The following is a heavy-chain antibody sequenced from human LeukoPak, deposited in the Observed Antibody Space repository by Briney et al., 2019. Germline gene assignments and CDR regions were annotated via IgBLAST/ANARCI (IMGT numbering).Heavy chain of an antibody. CDR1: GGTFSSYA. D-gene: IGHD2-21*01. Sequence: SVKVSCKASGGTFSSYAISWVRQAPGQGLEWMGGIIPIFGTANYAQKFQGRVTITAHESTSTAYMELSSLRSEDAAVYYCARVCGGDCYDAFDIWGQGTMVTVSS. CDR2: IIPIFGTA. J-gene: IGHJ3*02. CDR3: ARVCGGDCYDAFDI. V-gene: IGHV1-69*13.